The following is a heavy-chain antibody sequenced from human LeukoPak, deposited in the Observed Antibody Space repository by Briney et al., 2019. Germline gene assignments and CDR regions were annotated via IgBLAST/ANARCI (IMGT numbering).Heavy chain of an antibody. CDR1: GVSITNYY. CDR2: IHYSENT. CDR3: ARYGSGRNNWLDP. J-gene: IGHJ5*02. V-gene: IGHV4-59*01. Sequence: SETLSLTCTVSGVSITNYYWSWIRQPPGKGLEWIGYIHYSENTNYNPSHKSRVTISVDTSKNQFSLRLNSVTAADTAVYYCARYGSGRNNWLDPWGQGTLVTVSS. D-gene: IGHD6-19*01.